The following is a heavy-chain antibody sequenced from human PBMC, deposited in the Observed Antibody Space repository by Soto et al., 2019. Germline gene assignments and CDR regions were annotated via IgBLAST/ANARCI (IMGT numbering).Heavy chain of an antibody. J-gene: IGHJ3*02. V-gene: IGHV1-18*01. CDR2: ISAYNGNT. CDR3: ARALVVIDNNLMDAFDI. Sequence: QVQLVQSGAEVKKPGASVKVSCKASGYTFTSYGISWVRQAPGQGLEWMGWISAYNGNTNYAQKLQGRVTMTTDTATSTAYMELRSLRSDDTAVYYCARALVVIDNNLMDAFDIWGQGTMVTVSS. CDR1: GYTFTSYG. D-gene: IGHD3-22*01.